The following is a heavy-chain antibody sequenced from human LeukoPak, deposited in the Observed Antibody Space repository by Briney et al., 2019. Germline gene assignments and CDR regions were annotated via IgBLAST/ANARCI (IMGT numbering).Heavy chain of an antibody. CDR1: GGSFSGYY. Sequence: SETLSLTCAVYGGSFSGYYWSWIRQPPGKGLEWIGEINHSGSTNYNPSLKSRVTISVDTSKNQFSLKLSSVTAADTAVYYRARGGTGTRSRYYYYYMDVWGKGTTVTVSS. CDR2: INHSGST. CDR3: ARGGTGTRSRYYYYYMDV. D-gene: IGHD1-1*01. V-gene: IGHV4-34*01. J-gene: IGHJ6*03.